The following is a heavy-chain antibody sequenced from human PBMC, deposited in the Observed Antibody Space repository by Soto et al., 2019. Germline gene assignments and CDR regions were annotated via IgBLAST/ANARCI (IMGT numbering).Heavy chain of an antibody. D-gene: IGHD2-21*01. CDR1: RFTFSTYE. Sequence: GGSLKQSCAASRFTFSTYEMNWVRQAPGKGLEWVSYISTSGSTVYYADSVKGRFTISRDNAKLTLYLHMNSLRAEDTAIYYCAKDAVSNDGLWLLDQWGQGTLVTVSS. V-gene: IGHV3-48*03. CDR2: ISTSGSTV. CDR3: AKDAVSNDGLWLLDQ. J-gene: IGHJ1*01.